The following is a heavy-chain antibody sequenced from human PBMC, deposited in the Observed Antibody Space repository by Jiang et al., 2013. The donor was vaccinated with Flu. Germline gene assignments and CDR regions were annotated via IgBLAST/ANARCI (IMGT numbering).Heavy chain of an antibody. Sequence: PGGSLRLSCAASGFTFSDYHMSWIRQAPGMGLEWVSLISGSGSYTQYADSVKGRFTISRDNAKNSLNLQMNSLRAEDTAVYYCARGRGGQYFDYWGQGTLVTVSS. CDR3: ARGRGGQYFDY. J-gene: IGHJ4*02. V-gene: IGHV3-11*06. CDR1: GFTFSDYH. D-gene: IGHD3-16*01. CDR2: ISGSGSYT.